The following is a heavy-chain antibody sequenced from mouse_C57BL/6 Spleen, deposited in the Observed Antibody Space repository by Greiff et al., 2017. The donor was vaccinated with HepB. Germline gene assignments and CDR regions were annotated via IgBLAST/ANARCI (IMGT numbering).Heavy chain of an antibody. J-gene: IGHJ4*01. CDR3: ARQDGSSYYYAMDY. D-gene: IGHD1-1*01. CDR2: ISGGGGNT. Sequence: EVKLVESGGGLVKPGGSLKLSCAASGFTFSSYTMSWVRQTPEKRLEWVATISGGGGNTYYPDSVKGRFTISRDNAKNTLYLQMSSLRSEDTALYYCARQDGSSYYYAMDYWGQGTSVTVSS. V-gene: IGHV5-9*01. CDR1: GFTFSSYT.